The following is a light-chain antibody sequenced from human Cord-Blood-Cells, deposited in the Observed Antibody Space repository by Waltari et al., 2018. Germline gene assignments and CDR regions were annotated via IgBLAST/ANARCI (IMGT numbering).Light chain of an antibody. CDR3: SSYTSSSTVV. CDR1: SSDVGGYNY. J-gene: IGLJ2*01. V-gene: IGLV2-14*01. CDR2: DVS. Sequence: QSALTQPASVSGSPVQSITISFTGTSSDVGGYNYVSWYQQHPGKAPKLMIYDVSNRPSGVSNRFSGSKSGNTASLTISGLQAEDEADYYCSSYTSSSTVVFGGGTKLTVL.